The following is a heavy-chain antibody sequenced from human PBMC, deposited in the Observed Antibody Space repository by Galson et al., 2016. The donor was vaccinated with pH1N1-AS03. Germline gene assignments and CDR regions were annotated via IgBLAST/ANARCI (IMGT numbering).Heavy chain of an antibody. CDR1: GGTFSNYA. J-gene: IGHJ4*02. CDR2: IHPIFGTP. D-gene: IGHD3-22*01. Sequence: SVKVSCKASGGTFSNYAISWMRQAPGQGLEWMGGIHPIFGTPSHAQKFRGRLTVTADASTSAAYMELSSLTSEDTAIYYCARDRHDDSSGRYFYESEHWGQGTLVIVSS. CDR3: ARDRHDDSSGRYFYESEH. V-gene: IGHV1-69*13.